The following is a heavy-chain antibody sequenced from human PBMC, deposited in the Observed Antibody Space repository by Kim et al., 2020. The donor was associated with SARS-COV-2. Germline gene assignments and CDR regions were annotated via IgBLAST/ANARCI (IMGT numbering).Heavy chain of an antibody. CDR2: ISSSSSYI. Sequence: GGSLRLSCAASGFTFSSCSINWVRQAPGKGLEWVSSISSSSSYINYADSVKGRFTISRDNAKNSLYLQMNSLRAEDTAVYYCARDPWALWGRGAFYYYG. CDR3: ARDPWALWGRGAFYYYG. CDR1: GFTFSSCS. V-gene: IGHV3-21*01. D-gene: IGHD1-26*01. J-gene: IGHJ6*01.